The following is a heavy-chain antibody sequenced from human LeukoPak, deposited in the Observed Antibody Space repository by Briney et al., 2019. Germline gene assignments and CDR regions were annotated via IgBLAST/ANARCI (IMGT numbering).Heavy chain of an antibody. J-gene: IGHJ6*02. Sequence: PSETLSLTCTVSGGSISSSSYYWGWIRQPPGKGLEWIGSIYYSGSTYYNPSLKSRVTISVDTSKNQFSLKLSSVTAADTAVYHCFGKNYYYGMDVWGQGTTVTVSS. V-gene: IGHV4-39*01. CDR3: FGKNYYYGMDV. CDR2: IYYSGST. CDR1: GGSISSSSYY. D-gene: IGHD3-16*01.